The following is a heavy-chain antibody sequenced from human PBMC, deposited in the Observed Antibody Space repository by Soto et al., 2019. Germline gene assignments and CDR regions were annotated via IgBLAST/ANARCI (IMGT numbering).Heavy chain of an antibody. Sequence: QVQLLQSGAELKRPGSWVRVSSGPFGGTSTGLVFTWVRQAPGQGLEWMGGIIPISGRTTFAQKFQGRVTITADESTRATYMELTTLTSDDTAMHYCATRGTQGRWLEFADYWGQGTLVTVSS. CDR1: GGTSTGLV. J-gene: IGHJ4*02. V-gene: IGHV1-69*01. CDR2: IIPISGRT. CDR3: ATRGTQGRWLEFADY. D-gene: IGHD5-12*01.